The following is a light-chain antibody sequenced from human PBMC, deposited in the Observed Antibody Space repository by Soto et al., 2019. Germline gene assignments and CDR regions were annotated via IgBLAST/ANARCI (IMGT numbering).Light chain of an antibody. J-gene: IGLJ1*01. Sequence: QSALTQPASVSGSPGQSITISCTGTSSDVGSYNLVSWYQQHPGKAPKLMIYEGSRRPSGVFNRFSGSKSGNTASLTISGLQAEDEADYFCCSYAGSSTFVFGTGTKLTVL. CDR1: SSDVGSYNL. CDR3: CSYAGSSTFV. V-gene: IGLV2-23*01. CDR2: EGS.